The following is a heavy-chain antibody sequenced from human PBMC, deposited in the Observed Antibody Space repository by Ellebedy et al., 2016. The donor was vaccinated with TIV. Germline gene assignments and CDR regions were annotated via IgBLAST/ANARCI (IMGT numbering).Heavy chain of an antibody. D-gene: IGHD3-22*01. CDR1: GGSIRNYY. Sequence: MPGGSLRLSCTVSGGSIRNYYWSWIRQPPGEGLEWIGYVYDSENINYNPSLKSRVTISVDMSKNQFSLKLNSVTAADTAVYYCARIGLSSGFYSLFDYWGQGTLVTVSS. V-gene: IGHV4-59*01. CDR3: ARIGLSSGFYSLFDY. CDR2: VYDSENI. J-gene: IGHJ4*02.